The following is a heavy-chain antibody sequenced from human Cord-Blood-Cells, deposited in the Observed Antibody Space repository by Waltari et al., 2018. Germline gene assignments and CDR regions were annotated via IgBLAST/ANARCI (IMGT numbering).Heavy chain of an antibody. Sequence: QVQLVPSGAEVQKPGASVKFYCQVSGYTLTALSMPWVRQAPGKGLEWMGGFDPEDGETIYAQKFQGRVTMTEDTSTDTAYMELSSLRSEDTAVYYCATDGPLYSSYYYFDYWGQGTLVTVSS. CDR3: ATDGPLYSSYYYFDY. V-gene: IGHV1-24*01. D-gene: IGHD6-6*01. CDR2: FDPEDGET. CDR1: GYTLTALS. J-gene: IGHJ4*02.